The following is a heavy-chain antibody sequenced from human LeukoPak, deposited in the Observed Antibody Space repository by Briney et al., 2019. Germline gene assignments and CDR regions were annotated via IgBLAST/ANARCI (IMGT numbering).Heavy chain of an antibody. CDR2: VYYTGST. D-gene: IGHD2-2*01. Sequence: SETLSLTCTVSGGSISSSSYYWGWIRQPPGKGLEWIGSVYYTGSTYYNPSLKSRATISVDTSKNQFSLKLSSVTAADTAVYYCARVSGYCSSTSCLPDFDYWGQGTLVTVSS. J-gene: IGHJ4*02. V-gene: IGHV4-39*07. CDR3: ARVSGYCSSTSCLPDFDY. CDR1: GGSISSSSYY.